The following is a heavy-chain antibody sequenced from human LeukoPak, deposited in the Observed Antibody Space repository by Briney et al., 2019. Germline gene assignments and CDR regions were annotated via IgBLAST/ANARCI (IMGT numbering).Heavy chain of an antibody. CDR1: GYSLSTYW. Sequence: GESLKISCQGSGYSLSTYWIGWVRQLPGEGLEWMGVIYPVDSDTSYSPSFQGQVTISADRSIRTAYLQWTSLKASDTAMYYCARQRGSSGTINWLDPWGQGTLVTVSS. CDR3: ARQRGSSGTINWLDP. J-gene: IGHJ5*02. CDR2: IYPVDSDT. D-gene: IGHD3-10*01. V-gene: IGHV5-51*01.